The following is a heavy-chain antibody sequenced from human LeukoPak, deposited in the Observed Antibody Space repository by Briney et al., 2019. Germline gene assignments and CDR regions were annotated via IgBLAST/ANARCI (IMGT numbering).Heavy chain of an antibody. J-gene: IGHJ3*02. V-gene: IGHV1-69*06. CDR1: GGTFSSYA. CDR2: IIPIFGTA. CDR3: ARASGYADGAFDI. Sequence: ASVKVSCKASGGTFSSYAISWVRQAPGQGLEWMGGIIPIFGTANYAQKFQGRVTITADKSTSTAYMELSSLRSEDTAVYYCARASGYADGAFDIWGQGTMVTVSS. D-gene: IGHD5-12*01.